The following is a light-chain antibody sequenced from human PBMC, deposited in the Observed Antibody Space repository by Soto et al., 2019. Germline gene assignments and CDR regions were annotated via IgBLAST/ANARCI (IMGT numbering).Light chain of an antibody. V-gene: IGLV2-23*01. CDR2: KGT. CDR1: SSDAGAYNS. Sequence: QSVLAQPASVSGSPGPSVTISCTGTSSDAGAYNSVSWYQQHPDKAPQLMIYKGTQRPSGVSNRFSGSTSGNAASLTISGLQAGDEADYFCCSSAPESTYVFGTGTKVTVL. CDR3: CSSAPESTYV. J-gene: IGLJ1*01.